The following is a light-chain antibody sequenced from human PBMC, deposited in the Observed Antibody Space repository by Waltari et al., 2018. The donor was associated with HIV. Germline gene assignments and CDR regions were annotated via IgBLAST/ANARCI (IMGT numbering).Light chain of an antibody. CDR3: QQYINWPHT. CDR2: GAS. Sequence: ELVMTQSPATLSVSPGGRATLSCRASQSVSNNLAWYQQKPGQAPKLLIYGASTWDTGIPARFSGSGSGTEFTLTVSSLQSEDFAVYYCQQYINWPHTFGQGTKVEIK. CDR1: QSVSNN. J-gene: IGKJ1*01. V-gene: IGKV3-15*01.